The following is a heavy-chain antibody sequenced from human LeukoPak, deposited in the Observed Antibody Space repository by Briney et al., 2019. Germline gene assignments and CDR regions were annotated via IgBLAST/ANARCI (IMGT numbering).Heavy chain of an antibody. CDR1: GGTFSSYA. Sequence: ASVKVSCKASGGTFSSYAISWVRQAPGQGLEWMGWISAYNGNTNYAQKLQGRVTMTTDTSTSTAYMELRSLRSDDTAVYYCARWGYGDYTGVYYFDYWGQGTLVTVSS. D-gene: IGHD4-17*01. CDR2: ISAYNGNT. J-gene: IGHJ4*02. CDR3: ARWGYGDYTGVYYFDY. V-gene: IGHV1-18*01.